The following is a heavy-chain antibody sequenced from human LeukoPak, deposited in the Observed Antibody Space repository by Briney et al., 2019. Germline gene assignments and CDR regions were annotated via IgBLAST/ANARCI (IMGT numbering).Heavy chain of an antibody. V-gene: IGHV4-59*01. CDR2: IHHSGST. CDR3: ATGSQWLVMFEY. J-gene: IGHJ4*02. D-gene: IGHD6-19*01. CDR1: GGSISSYY. Sequence: PSETLSLTCTVSGGSISSYYWSWIRQPPGKGLEWNGYIHHSGSTKYNPSLKSRVTISVDTSKNQFSLKLSSVTAADTAVYYCATGSQWLVMFEYWGQGTLVTVSS.